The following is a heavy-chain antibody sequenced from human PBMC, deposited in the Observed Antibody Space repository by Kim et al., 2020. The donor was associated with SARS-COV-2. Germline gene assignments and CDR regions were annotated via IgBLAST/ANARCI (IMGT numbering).Heavy chain of an antibody. CDR2: IWYDGSNK. V-gene: IGHV3-33*06. Sequence: GGSLRLSCAASGFTFSSYGMHWVRQAPGKGLEWVAVIWYDGSNKYYADSVKGRFTISRDNSKNTLYLQMNSLRAEDTAVYYCAKGKLGPTDYYDSSGYVDAFDIWGQGTMVTVSS. CDR1: GFTFSSYG. CDR3: AKGKLGPTDYYDSSGYVDAFDI. J-gene: IGHJ3*02. D-gene: IGHD3-22*01.